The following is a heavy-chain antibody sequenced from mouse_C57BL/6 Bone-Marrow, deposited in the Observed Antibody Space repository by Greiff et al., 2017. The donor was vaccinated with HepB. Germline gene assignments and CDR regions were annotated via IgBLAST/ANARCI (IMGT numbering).Heavy chain of an antibody. V-gene: IGHV1-42*01. CDR2: INPSTGGT. D-gene: IGHD2-5*01. CDR3: AREYYSKGYYAMDY. J-gene: IGHJ4*01. Sequence: EVKLVESGPELVKPGASVKIYCKASGYSFTGYYMNWVKQSPEKSLEWIGEINPSTGGTTYNQKFKAKATLTVDKSSSTAYMQLKSLTSEDSAVYYCAREYYSKGYYAMDYWGQGTSVTVSS. CDR1: GYSFTGYY.